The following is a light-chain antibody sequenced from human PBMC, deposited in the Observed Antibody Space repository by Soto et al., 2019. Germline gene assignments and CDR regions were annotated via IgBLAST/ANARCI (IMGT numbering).Light chain of an antibody. CDR1: SSDVVNYKL. Sequence: QSALTQPASVSGSPGQSITISCTGTSSDVVNYKLVSWYQQHPGKAPKVMIYEVSKRPSGISNRFSGSKSGNTAFLTISGLQAEDEADYYCCSYAGSSTSYVFGTGTKLTVL. J-gene: IGLJ1*01. CDR2: EVS. CDR3: CSYAGSSTSYV. V-gene: IGLV2-23*02.